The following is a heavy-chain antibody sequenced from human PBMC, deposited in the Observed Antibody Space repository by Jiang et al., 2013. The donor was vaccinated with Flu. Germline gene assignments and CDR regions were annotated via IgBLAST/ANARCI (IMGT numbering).Heavy chain of an antibody. CDR3: ARGDPAVVDYYYYYGMDV. Sequence: GLVWVSRINSDGSSTSYADSVKGRFTISRDNAKNTLYLQMNSLRAEDTAVYYCARGDPAVVDYYYYYGMDVWGQGTTVTVSS. D-gene: IGHD5-18*01. CDR2: INSDGSST. J-gene: IGHJ6*02. V-gene: IGHV3-74*01.